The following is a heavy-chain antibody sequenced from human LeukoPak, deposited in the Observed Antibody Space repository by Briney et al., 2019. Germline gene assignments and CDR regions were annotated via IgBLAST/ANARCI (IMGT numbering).Heavy chain of an antibody. V-gene: IGHV4-59*01. J-gene: IGHJ4*02. D-gene: IGHD3-22*01. CDR1: GGSISSYY. CDR3: ARVRSGYYYDGSGYAFDY. Sequence: SETLSLTCTVSGGSISSYYWSWIRQPPGKGLEWIGYIYYSGSTNYNPSLKSRVTISVDTSKNQFSLKLSSVTAADTAVYYCARVRSGYYYDGSGYAFDYWGQGTLVTVSS. CDR2: IYYSGST.